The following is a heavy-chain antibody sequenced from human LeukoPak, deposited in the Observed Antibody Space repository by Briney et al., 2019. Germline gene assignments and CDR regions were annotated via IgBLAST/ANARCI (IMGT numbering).Heavy chain of an antibody. J-gene: IGHJ4*02. CDR1: GFTFSTYT. V-gene: IGHV3-48*04. D-gene: IGHD1-1*01. CDR2: ISSSSVSI. CDR3: ACTQGGYFDY. Sequence: PGGSLRLSCAASGFTFSTYTMNWVRQAPGKGLEWVSSISSSSVSIYYADSVKGRFTISRDNAKNSLYLQMNSLRAEDTAVYYCACTQGGYFDYWGQGTLVTVSS.